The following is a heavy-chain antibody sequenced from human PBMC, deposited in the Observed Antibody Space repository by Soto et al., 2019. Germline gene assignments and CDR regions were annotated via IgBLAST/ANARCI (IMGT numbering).Heavy chain of an antibody. V-gene: IGHV3-43*02. J-gene: IGHJ3*02. CDR3: AKDITAGDTAMVDAFDI. CDR1: GFTFDDYA. D-gene: IGHD5-18*01. Sequence: GGSLRLSCAASGFTFDDYAMHWVRQAPGKGLEWVSLISGDGGSTYYADSVKGRFTISRDNSKNSLYLQMNSLRTEDTALYYCAKDITAGDTAMVDAFDIWGQGTMVTVSS. CDR2: ISGDGGST.